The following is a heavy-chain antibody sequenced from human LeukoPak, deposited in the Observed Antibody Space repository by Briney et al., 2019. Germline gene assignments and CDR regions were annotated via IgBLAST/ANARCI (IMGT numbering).Heavy chain of an antibody. CDR2: VHKTGRT. CDR3: ARELLGAPTPGAY. V-gene: IGHV4-4*02. Sequence: SETLSLTCALSTVSGSSGNWWSWVRQPPGKGLEWIGEVHKTGRTNYNPSLKTRVTISIDASKNQLSLELTSVTAADAAVYYCARELLGAPTPGAYWGQGTLVTVSS. D-gene: IGHD7-27*01. CDR1: TVSGSSGNW. J-gene: IGHJ4*02.